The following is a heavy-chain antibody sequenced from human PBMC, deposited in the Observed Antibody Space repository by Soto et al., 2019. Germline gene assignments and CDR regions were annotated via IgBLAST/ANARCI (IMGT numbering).Heavy chain of an antibody. CDR1: GFTFSSYA. CDR2: ISYDGSNK. V-gene: IGHV3-30*18. Sequence: PGGSLRLSCAVSGFTFSSYAMNWVRQAPGKGLEWVAVISYDGSNKYYADSVKGRFTISRDNSKNTLYLQMNSLRAEDTAVYYCAKDYYGSGRNAFDIWGQGTMVTVSS. D-gene: IGHD3-10*01. J-gene: IGHJ3*02. CDR3: AKDYYGSGRNAFDI.